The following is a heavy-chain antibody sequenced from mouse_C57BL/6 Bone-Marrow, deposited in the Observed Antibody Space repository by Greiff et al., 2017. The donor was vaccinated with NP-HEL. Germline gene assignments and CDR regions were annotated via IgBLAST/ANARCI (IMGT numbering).Heavy chain of an antibody. CDR3: ERGRFAY. CDR2: IDPNSGGT. D-gene: IGHD3-3*01. J-gene: IGHJ3*01. CDR1: GYTFTSYW. Sequence: QVQLQQPGAELVKPGASVKLSCKASGYTFTSYWLHWVKQRPGPGLEWIGRIDPNSGGTKYTSKFKGKATLTVDTPSSTAYMQLSSLTSEDSTVYYCERGRFAYGGQGTLVTVSA. V-gene: IGHV1-72*01.